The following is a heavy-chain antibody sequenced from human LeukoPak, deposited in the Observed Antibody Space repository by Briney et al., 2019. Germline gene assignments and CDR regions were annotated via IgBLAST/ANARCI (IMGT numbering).Heavy chain of an antibody. D-gene: IGHD3-9*01. Sequence: SETLSLTCTVSGGSISSGGYYWGWIRQHPGKGLEWIGYIYYSGSTYYNPSLKGRVTISVDTSKNQFSLKLSSVTAADTAVYYCASNRAIWAGYGMDVWGQGTTVTVSS. J-gene: IGHJ6*02. CDR2: IYYSGST. CDR3: ASNRAIWAGYGMDV. V-gene: IGHV4-31*03. CDR1: GGSISSGGYY.